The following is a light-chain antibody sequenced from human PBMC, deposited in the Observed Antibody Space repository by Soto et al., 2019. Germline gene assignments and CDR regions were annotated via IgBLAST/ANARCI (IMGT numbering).Light chain of an antibody. Sequence: QSALTQPASVSGSPGQSITISCTGTSSDIGRYNYVSWYQQHPGKVPKLIIYDVTNRPSGVSNRFSGSKSGNTASLTISGLQAEDEADYYCSSFTSSSTQVFGTGTKLTVL. CDR2: DVT. CDR1: SSDIGRYNY. V-gene: IGLV2-14*01. J-gene: IGLJ1*01. CDR3: SSFTSSSTQV.